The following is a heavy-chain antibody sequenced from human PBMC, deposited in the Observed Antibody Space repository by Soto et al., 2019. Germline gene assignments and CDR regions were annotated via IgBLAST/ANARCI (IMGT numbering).Heavy chain of an antibody. J-gene: IGHJ4*02. D-gene: IGHD6-13*01. CDR3: ARDSGYSSSWSDY. CDR2: IWYDGSNK. V-gene: IGHV3-33*01. Sequence: SCKASGYTFTSYYMHWVRQAPGKGLEWVAVIWYDGSNKYYADSVKGRFTISRDNSKNTLYLQMNSLRAEDTAVYYCARDSGYSSSWSDYWGQGTLVTVSS. CDR1: GYTFTSYY.